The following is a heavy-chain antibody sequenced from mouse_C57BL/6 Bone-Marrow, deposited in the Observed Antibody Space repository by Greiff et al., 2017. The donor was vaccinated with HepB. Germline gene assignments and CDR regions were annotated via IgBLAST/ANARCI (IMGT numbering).Heavy chain of an antibody. CDR1: GFTFSSYA. Sequence: DVKLVESGGGLVKPGGSLKLSCAASGFTFSSYAMSWVRQTPEKRLEWVATISDGGSYTYYPDNVKGRFTISRDNAKNNLYLQMSHLKSEDTAMYYCAREGDYYGAFDYWGQGATLTVSS. CDR3: AREGDYYGAFDY. J-gene: IGHJ2*01. V-gene: IGHV5-4*01. D-gene: IGHD1-1*01. CDR2: ISDGGSYT.